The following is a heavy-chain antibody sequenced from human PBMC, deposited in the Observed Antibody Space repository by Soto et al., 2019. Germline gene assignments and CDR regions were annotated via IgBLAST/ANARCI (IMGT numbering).Heavy chain of an antibody. J-gene: IGHJ4*02. V-gene: IGHV1-18*01. D-gene: IGHD6-6*01. CDR3: ATVSSIAARWYYFDY. CDR2: ISAYNGNT. CDR1: GYTFTSYC. Sequence: ASVKVSCKASGYTFTSYCISWVLQAPGQGLEWMGWISAYNGNTNYAQKLQGRVTMTTDTSTSTAYMELRSLRSDDTAVYYCATVSSIAARWYYFDYWGQGTLVTVSS.